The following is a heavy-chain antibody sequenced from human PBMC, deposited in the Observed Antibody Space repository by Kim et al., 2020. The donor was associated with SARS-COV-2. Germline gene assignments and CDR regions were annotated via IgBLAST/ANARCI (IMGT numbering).Heavy chain of an antibody. Sequence: SETLSLTCTVSGGSINTYYWNWIRQPPGKGLEWIGYIYSSGITNYNPSLKSRVTISVHTSKNQFSLNLTSVTAADTAVYYCARQGAVTGPFDYWGQGTLVTVSS. V-gene: IGHV4-59*01. D-gene: IGHD6-19*01. CDR3: ARQGAVTGPFDY. J-gene: IGHJ4*02. CDR2: IYSSGIT. CDR1: GGSINTYY.